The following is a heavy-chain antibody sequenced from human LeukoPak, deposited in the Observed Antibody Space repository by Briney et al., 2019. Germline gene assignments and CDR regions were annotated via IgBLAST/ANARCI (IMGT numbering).Heavy chain of an antibody. CDR3: ARGKYYYDSNTSYRYFDP. CDR1: GGSISSYY. V-gene: IGHV4-4*07. CDR2: IYTTGNA. J-gene: IGHJ5*02. D-gene: IGHD3-22*01. Sequence: PSETLSLTCTVSGGSISSYYWNWIRQPAGKGLEWIGRIYTTGNANYNPSLKSRVTMSIDTSKKQFSLSLSSVTAADTAVYYCARGKYYYDSNTSYRYFDPWDQGTLVTVSS.